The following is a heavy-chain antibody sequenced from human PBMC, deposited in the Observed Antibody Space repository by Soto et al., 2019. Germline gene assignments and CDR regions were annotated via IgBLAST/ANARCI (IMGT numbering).Heavy chain of an antibody. CDR3: ARSPGYSSGWYWDNWFEP. J-gene: IGHJ5*02. D-gene: IGHD6-19*01. V-gene: IGHV4-34*01. CDR2: INHSGST. Sequence: SETLSLTCAVYGGSFSGYYWSWIRQPPGKGLEWIGEINHSGSTNYNPSLKSRVTISVDTYKNQFSLKLSSVTAAGTAVYYCARSPGYSSGWYWDNWFEPWGQGTLVNVSS. CDR1: GGSFSGYY.